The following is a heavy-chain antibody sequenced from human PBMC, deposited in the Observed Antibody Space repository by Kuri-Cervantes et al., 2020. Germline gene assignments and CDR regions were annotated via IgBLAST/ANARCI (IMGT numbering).Heavy chain of an antibody. Sequence: SETLSLTCAVYGGSFSGYYWSWIRQPPGKGLEWIGEINHSGSTNYNPSLKSRVTISVDTSKNQFSLKLSSVTAADTAVYYCARDGRVTTGLDYWGQGTLVTVSS. CDR3: ARDGRVTTGLDY. CDR2: INHSGST. J-gene: IGHJ4*02. V-gene: IGHV4-34*01. D-gene: IGHD4-17*01. CDR1: GGSFSGYY.